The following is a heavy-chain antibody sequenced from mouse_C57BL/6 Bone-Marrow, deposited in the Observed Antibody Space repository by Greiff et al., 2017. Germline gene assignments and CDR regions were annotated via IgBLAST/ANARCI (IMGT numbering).Heavy chain of an antibody. V-gene: IGHV5-4*01. CDR1: GFTFSSYA. J-gene: IGHJ2*01. CDR3: ARAPYYYGSRGNYFDY. D-gene: IGHD1-1*01. Sequence: EVQLQESGGGLVKPGGSLKLSCAASGFTFSSYAMSWVRQTPEKRLEWVATISDGGSYTYYPDNVKGRFTISRDNAKNNLYLQMSHLKSEDTAMYYCARAPYYYGSRGNYFDYWGQGTTLTVSS. CDR2: ISDGGSYT.